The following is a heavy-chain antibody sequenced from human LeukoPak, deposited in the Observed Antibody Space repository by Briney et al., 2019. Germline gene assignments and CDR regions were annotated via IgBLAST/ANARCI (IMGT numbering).Heavy chain of an antibody. CDR3: ARDSYSYAFDI. V-gene: IGHV1-3*01. CDR2: INAGNGNT. Sequence: ASVKVSCKASGYTFTSYAMHWVRQAPGQRLEWMGWINAGNGNTKYSQEFQGRVTITRDTSASTAYMELRSLRSDDTAVYYCARDSYSYAFDIWGQGTMVTVSS. D-gene: IGHD2-21*01. CDR1: GYTFTSYA. J-gene: IGHJ3*02.